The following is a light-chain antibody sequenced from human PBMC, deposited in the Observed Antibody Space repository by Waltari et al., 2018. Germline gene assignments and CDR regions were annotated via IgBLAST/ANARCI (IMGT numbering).Light chain of an antibody. CDR3: HVWDANTVM. Sequence: SSVLTQAPSVSVAPGQTATVTCGGANIGSRSVNWYQQKPGRAPALVVYLDSDRPSGIPERFSGSKSGNAATLTISRVEAGDEADYYCHVWDANTVMFGGGTKLTVL. CDR1: NIGSRS. V-gene: IGLV3-21*02. CDR2: LDS. J-gene: IGLJ3*02.